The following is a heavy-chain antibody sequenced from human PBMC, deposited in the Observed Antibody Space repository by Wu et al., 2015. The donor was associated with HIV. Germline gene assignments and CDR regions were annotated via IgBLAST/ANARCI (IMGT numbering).Heavy chain of an antibody. CDR1: GYSFTAYY. CDR2: ISPISGTA. V-gene: IGHV1-69*01. Sequence: QVRLVQSGAEVKKPGASVKVSCRSSGYSFTAYYLHWVRQAPGQGLDWMGGISPISGTANYAQKFQGRVSITTDEASTTIYIHLTRLRYEDTAVYYCARGAVADVWGKGTTVIVSS. J-gene: IGHJ6*04. D-gene: IGHD4-23*01. CDR3: ARGAVADV.